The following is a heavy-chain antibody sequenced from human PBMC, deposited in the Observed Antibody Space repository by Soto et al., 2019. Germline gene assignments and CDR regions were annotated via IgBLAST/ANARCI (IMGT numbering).Heavy chain of an antibody. J-gene: IGHJ6*02. CDR2: ISYDGSNK. Sequence: QVQLVESGGGVVQPGRSLRLSCAASGFTFSSYGMHWVRQAPGKGLEWVAVISYDGSNKYYADSVKGRFTISRDNSKNTLYLQMHSLRAEDTAVYYCAKDQGSVIVATITGYYYGMDVWGQGTTVTVSS. V-gene: IGHV3-30*18. D-gene: IGHD5-12*01. CDR3: AKDQGSVIVATITGYYYGMDV. CDR1: GFTFSSYG.